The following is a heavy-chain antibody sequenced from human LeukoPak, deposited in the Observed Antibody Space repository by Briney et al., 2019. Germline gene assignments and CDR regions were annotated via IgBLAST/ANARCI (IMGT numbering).Heavy chain of an antibody. CDR3: ARGLSGSYTYYFDY. V-gene: IGHV3-48*03. CDR2: ISSSSSTI. CDR1: GFTFSSYE. D-gene: IGHD1-26*01. J-gene: IGHJ4*02. Sequence: PGGSLRLSCAASGFTFSSYEMNWVRQAPGKVLEWVSYISSSSSTIYYADSVKGRFTISRDNAKNSLYLQMNSLRAEDTAVYYCARGLSGSYTYYFDYWGQGTLVAVSS.